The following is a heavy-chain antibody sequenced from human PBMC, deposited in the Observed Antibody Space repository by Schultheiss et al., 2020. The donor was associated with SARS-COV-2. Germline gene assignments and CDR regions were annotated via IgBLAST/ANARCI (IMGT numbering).Heavy chain of an antibody. Sequence: GGSLRLSCKASGHSLASYWIGWVRQMPGKGLEWMGIIYPGDSDTRYSPSFQGQVTIPADKSINTAYLQWSSLKASDTAVYHCASRSGVGAIDAFDIWGQGTMVTVSS. CDR1: GHSLASYW. D-gene: IGHD1-26*01. CDR3: ASRSGVGAIDAFDI. CDR2: IYPGDSDT. J-gene: IGHJ3*02. V-gene: IGHV5-51*01.